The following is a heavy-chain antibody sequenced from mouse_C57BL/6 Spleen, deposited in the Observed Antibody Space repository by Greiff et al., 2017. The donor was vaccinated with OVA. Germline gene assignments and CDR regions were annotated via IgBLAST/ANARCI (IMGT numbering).Heavy chain of an antibody. CDR3: ARGIPITTVVATNYFDY. CDR2: IDPSDSYT. J-gene: IGHJ2*01. D-gene: IGHD1-1*01. Sequence: QVQLKQPGAELVKPGASVKLSCKASGYTFTSYWMQWVKQRPGQGLEWIGEIDPSDSYTNYNQKFKGKATLTVDTSSSTAYMQLSSLTSEDSAVYYCARGIPITTVVATNYFDYWGQGTTLTVSS. V-gene: IGHV1-50*01. CDR1: GYTFTSYW.